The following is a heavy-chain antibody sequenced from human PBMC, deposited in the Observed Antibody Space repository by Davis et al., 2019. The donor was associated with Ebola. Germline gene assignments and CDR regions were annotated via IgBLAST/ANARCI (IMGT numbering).Heavy chain of an antibody. J-gene: IGHJ4*02. CDR2: IYYSGST. Sequence: SETLSLTCTVSGGSISSGGYYWSWIRQHPGKGLEWIGYIYYSGSTYYNPSLKSRVTISVDTSKNQFSLKLSSVTAADTAVYYCATAVGAVIDYWGQGTLVTVSS. CDR1: GGSISSGGYY. CDR3: ATAVGAVIDY. V-gene: IGHV4-31*03. D-gene: IGHD1-26*01.